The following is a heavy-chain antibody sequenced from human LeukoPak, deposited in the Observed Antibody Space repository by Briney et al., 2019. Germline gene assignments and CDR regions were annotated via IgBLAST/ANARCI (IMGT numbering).Heavy chain of an antibody. Sequence: SETLSLTCAVYGGSFSGYYWSWIRQPPGEGLEWIGEINHSGSTNYNPSLKSRVTISVDTSKNQFSLKLSSVTAADTAVYYCARQRVVVTERFDYWGQGTLVTVSS. D-gene: IGHD2-15*01. CDR3: ARQRVVVTERFDY. CDR2: INHSGST. V-gene: IGHV4-34*01. J-gene: IGHJ4*02. CDR1: GGSFSGYY.